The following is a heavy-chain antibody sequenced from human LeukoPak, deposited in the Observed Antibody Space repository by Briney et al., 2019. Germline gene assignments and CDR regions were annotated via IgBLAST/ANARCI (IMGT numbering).Heavy chain of an antibody. CDR3: ARVCMISSPGFDY. Sequence: SVKVSCKASGGTFSSYAISWVRQAPGQGLEWMGGIIPIFGTANYAQKFQGRVTITTDESTSTAYMELSSLRSEDTAVYYCARVCMISSPGFDYWGQGTLVTVSS. CDR1: GGTFSSYA. D-gene: IGHD2-8*01. J-gene: IGHJ4*02. CDR2: IIPIFGTA. V-gene: IGHV1-69*05.